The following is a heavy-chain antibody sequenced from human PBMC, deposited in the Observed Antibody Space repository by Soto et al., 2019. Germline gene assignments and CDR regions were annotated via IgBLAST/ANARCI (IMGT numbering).Heavy chain of an antibody. J-gene: IGHJ4*02. CDR1: GVTFSSYS. CDR3: ADLSRYCTSSNCD. V-gene: IGHV3-23*01. Sequence: DVRLLESGGGLVQPGGALRLSCAASGVTFSSYSMSWVRQAPGKGLEWVSTIGTSASTYYGNSVRGRFTISRDNSRNPLYLQMNSLRAEDTDVYYCADLSRYCTSSNCDWGQGTLVTVSS. D-gene: IGHD2-2*01. CDR2: IGTSAST.